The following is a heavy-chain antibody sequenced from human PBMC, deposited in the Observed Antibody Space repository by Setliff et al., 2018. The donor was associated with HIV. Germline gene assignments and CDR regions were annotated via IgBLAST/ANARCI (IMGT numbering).Heavy chain of an antibody. J-gene: IGHJ6*02. D-gene: IGHD3-10*01. Sequence: PSETLSLTCVVSGYSISSNDWWGWIRQSPGKGLEWIGYIYYSGSIYYNPSLKSRVTMSVDTSKNQLSLNLTSVTAADTAVYYCARVETSVRGATYGMDVWGQGTAVTVSS. CDR2: IYYSGSI. V-gene: IGHV4-28*05. CDR1: GYSISSNDW. CDR3: ARVETSVRGATYGMDV.